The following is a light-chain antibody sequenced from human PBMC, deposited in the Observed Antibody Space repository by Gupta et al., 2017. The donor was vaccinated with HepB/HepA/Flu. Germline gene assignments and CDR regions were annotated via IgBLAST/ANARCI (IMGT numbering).Light chain of an antibody. CDR1: QSVSSS. CDR3: QHRSSFFT. CDR2: DAS. J-gene: IGKJ3*01. Sequence: EIVLTQSPATPSLSPGERPTLSCRASQSVSSSLAWYQQKPGQAPRLLIYDASNSATGITARFSGSGAGKDFTLTSISRENEDCAAYYGQHRSSFFTFGHGTKVDIK. V-gene: IGKV3-11*01.